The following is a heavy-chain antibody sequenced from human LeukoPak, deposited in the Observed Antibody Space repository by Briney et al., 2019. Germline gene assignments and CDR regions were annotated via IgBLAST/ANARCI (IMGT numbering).Heavy chain of an antibody. D-gene: IGHD3-9*01. V-gene: IGHV3-9*01. J-gene: IGHJ4*02. CDR2: ISWNSGSI. CDR3: AKGMVLNGYYRSFYFDS. Sequence: PGRSLRLSCAASGFTFDDYAMHWVRQAPGKGLEWVSGISWNSGSIDYADSVKGRFTISRDNAKNPLFLQMNSLRDEDTALYYCAKGMVLNGYYRSFYFDSWGQGTLVTVSS. CDR1: GFTFDDYA.